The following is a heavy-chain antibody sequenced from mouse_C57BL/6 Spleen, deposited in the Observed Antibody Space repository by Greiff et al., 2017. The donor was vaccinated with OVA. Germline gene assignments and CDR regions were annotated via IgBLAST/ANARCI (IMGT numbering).Heavy chain of an antibody. Sequence: VQLKQSVAELVRPGASVKLSCTASGFNINNTYMHWVKQRPEQGLEWIGRIDPANGNTKYAPKFQGKATITADTTSNTAYLQLSSLTSEDTDIYYCARVGESWYFDVWGTGTTVTVSS. V-gene: IGHV14-3*01. CDR1: GFNINNTY. J-gene: IGHJ1*03. CDR3: ARVGESWYFDV. CDR2: IDPANGNT.